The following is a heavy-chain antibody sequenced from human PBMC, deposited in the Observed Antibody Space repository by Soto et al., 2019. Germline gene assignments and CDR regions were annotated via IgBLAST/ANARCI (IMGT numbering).Heavy chain of an antibody. CDR1: GDSFSNFA. Sequence: QVQLVQSGAEVREPGSSVKVSCKASGDSFSNFAISWVRQAPGQGLEWMGGITPVFGRPNYAQNFKGRVSITADESTGTAFMGLTSLRSEDTAVYYCATKSCRGGSCYSWRFDNWGQGTLITVSS. CDR2: ITPVFGRP. CDR3: ATKSCRGGSCYSWRFDN. D-gene: IGHD2-15*01. V-gene: IGHV1-69*01. J-gene: IGHJ5*02.